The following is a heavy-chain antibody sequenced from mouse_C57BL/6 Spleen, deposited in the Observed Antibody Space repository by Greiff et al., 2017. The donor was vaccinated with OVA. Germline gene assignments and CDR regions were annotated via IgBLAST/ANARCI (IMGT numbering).Heavy chain of an antibody. V-gene: IGHV5-4*01. CDR2: TSDGGSYT. CDR3: ARDRSTVVAMDY. CDR1: GFTFSSYA. D-gene: IGHD1-1*01. Sequence: DVKLVESGGGLVKPGGSLKLSCAASGFTFSSYAMSWVRQTPEKRLEWVATTSDGGSYTYYPDNVKGRFTISRDNAKNNLYLQMSHLKSEDTAMYYCARDRSTVVAMDYWGQGTSVTVSS. J-gene: IGHJ4*01.